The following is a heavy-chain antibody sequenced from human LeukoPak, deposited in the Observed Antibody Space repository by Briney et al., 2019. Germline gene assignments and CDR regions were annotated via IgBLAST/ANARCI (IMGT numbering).Heavy chain of an antibody. D-gene: IGHD3-22*01. V-gene: IGHV3-23*01. J-gene: IGHJ4*02. Sequence: TGGSLRLSCAASGFTFSSYAMSWVRQAPGKGLEWVSAISGSGGSTYYADSVKGRFTISRGNSKNTLYLQMNSLRAEDTAVYYCAKGGYYEEYFDYWGQGTLVTVSS. CDR3: AKGGYYEEYFDY. CDR1: GFTFSSYA. CDR2: ISGSGGST.